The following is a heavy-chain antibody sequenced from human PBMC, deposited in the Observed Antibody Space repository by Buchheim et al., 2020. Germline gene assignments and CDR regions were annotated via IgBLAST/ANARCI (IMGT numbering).Heavy chain of an antibody. CDR3: ARDETIVVVPAALDY. J-gene: IGHJ4*02. Sequence: EVQLVESGGGLVKPGGSLRLSCAASGFTFSSYSMNWVRQAPGKGLEWVSSISSSSSYIYYADSVKGRFTISRDNAKNSLYFQMNSLRAEDTAVYYCARDETIVVVPAALDYWGQGTL. V-gene: IGHV3-21*01. CDR1: GFTFSSYS. CDR2: ISSSSSYI. D-gene: IGHD2-2*01.